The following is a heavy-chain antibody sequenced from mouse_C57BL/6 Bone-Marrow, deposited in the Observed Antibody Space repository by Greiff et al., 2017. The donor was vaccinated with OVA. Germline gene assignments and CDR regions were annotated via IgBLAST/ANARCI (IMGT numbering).Heavy chain of an antibody. V-gene: IGHV1-9*01. CDR1: GYTFTGYW. CDR2: LLPGRGST. J-gene: IGHJ3*01. Sequence: QVQLQQSGAELMKPGASVKLSCKATGYTFTGYWIEWVKQRPGHGLEWIGELLPGRGSTNYNEKFKGKATFTADKSYNTAYMQLSILTTLHSALYYCARARSYPGAYWGPGPLVTVSA. CDR3: ARARSYPGAY. D-gene: IGHD2-12*01.